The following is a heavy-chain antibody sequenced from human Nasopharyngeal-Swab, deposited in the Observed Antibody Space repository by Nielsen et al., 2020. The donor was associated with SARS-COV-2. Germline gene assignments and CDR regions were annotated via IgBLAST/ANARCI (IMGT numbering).Heavy chain of an antibody. J-gene: IGHJ6*02. D-gene: IGHD2-15*01. Sequence: ASVKVSCKASGDTFTGYYRHWGRQAHGQGLEWMGWINPNSGGTNYAQKFQGRVTMTRDTSISTAYMELSRLRSDDTAVYYCATRGEVVVAATGYYYYGMDVWGQGTTVTVSS. CDR2: INPNSGGT. CDR1: GDTFTGYY. CDR3: ATRGEVVVAATGYYYYGMDV. V-gene: IGHV1-2*02.